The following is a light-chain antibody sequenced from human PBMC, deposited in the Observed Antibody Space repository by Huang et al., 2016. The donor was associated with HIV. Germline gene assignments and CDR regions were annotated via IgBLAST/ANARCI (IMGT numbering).Light chain of an antibody. CDR3: QQYNNWPYT. CDR2: GAS. CDR1: QSVSSN. Sequence: EIVMTQSPATLSVSPGERATLPCRASQSVSSNLAWYQQKPGQAPRHLIYGASTRATGIPARFSGSGSGTDFTLTISSLQSEDFAVYYCQQYNNWPYTFGQGTKLEIK. V-gene: IGKV3-15*01. J-gene: IGKJ2*01.